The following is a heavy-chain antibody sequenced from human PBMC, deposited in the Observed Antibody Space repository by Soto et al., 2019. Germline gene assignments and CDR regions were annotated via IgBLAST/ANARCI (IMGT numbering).Heavy chain of an antibody. CDR1: GFIFRNYY. V-gene: IGHV3-74*01. Sequence: PGGSLRLSCAASGFIFRNYYMSWVRQAPGKGLVWVSRINSDGSSTTYADSVKGRFTISRDNAKNTLYLQMTSLRAEDTAVYYCARVSREVVPAAIDYWGQGTRVTVSS. J-gene: IGHJ4*02. CDR3: ARVSREVVPAAIDY. D-gene: IGHD2-2*01. CDR2: INSDGSST.